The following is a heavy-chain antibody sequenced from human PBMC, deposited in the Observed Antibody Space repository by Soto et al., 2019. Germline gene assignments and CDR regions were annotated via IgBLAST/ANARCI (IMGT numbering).Heavy chain of an antibody. CDR1: GYTFTSYT. J-gene: IGHJ6*02. CDR3: VRDYDYGDRKRYSGMDV. Sequence: GSVKVSCKASGYTFTSYTMHWVRQAPGQRLEWMGWINAGNGNTKSSQKFQGRVTITRDTSASTAYMELSRLRAEDTAVYYCVRDYDYGDRKRYSGMDVWGQGTTVTVSS. CDR2: INAGNGNT. D-gene: IGHD4-17*01. V-gene: IGHV1-3*01.